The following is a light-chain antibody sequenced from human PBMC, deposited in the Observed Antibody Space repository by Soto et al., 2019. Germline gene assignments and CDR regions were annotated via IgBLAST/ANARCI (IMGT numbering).Light chain of an antibody. J-gene: IGKJ2*01. Sequence: EIVLTQSPGTLSLSPGERATLSCRASQSVSSTYLAWYQQKPCQAPRLLIYGASSRATGIPDRFSGSGSGTDFTLTISRLEPEDFAGYYCQQYGSSPPYTFGQGTKLETK. CDR1: QSVSSTY. CDR2: GAS. V-gene: IGKV3-20*01. CDR3: QQYGSSPPYT.